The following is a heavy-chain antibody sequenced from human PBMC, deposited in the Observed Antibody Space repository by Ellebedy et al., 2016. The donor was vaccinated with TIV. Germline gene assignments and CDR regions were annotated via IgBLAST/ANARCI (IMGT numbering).Heavy chain of an antibody. D-gene: IGHD2-15*01. CDR1: GYTFTSYG. V-gene: IGHV1-18*01. CDR2: ISAYIGNT. CDR3: ARNRGGYYYYGMDV. J-gene: IGHJ6*02. Sequence: AASVKVSCKASGYTFTSYGISWVRQAPGQGLEWMGWISAYIGNTNYAQKLQGRVTMTTDTSTSTAYMELRSLRSDDTAVYYCARNRGGYYYYGMDVWGQGTTVTVSS.